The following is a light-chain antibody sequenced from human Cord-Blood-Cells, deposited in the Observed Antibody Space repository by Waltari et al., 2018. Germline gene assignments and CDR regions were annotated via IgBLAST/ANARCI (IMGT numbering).Light chain of an antibody. V-gene: IGLV2-23*02. CDR3: CSYAGSSTFVV. CDR2: EVS. CDR1: SSDVGSYNL. Sequence: QSALTQPASVSGSPGQSIPISCTGTSSDVGSYNLVSWYQQHPGKAPVLMIYEVSKRPSGVSNRFSGPQSGNTASLTISWLQAEDEADYYCCSYAGSSTFVVFGGGTQLTVL. J-gene: IGLJ2*01.